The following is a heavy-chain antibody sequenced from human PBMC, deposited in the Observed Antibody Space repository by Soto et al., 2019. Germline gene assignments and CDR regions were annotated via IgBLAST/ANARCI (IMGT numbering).Heavy chain of an antibody. J-gene: IGHJ4*02. CDR2: IKSKTDGGTT. Sequence: GGSLRLSCAASGFTFSNAWMNWVRQAPGKGLEWVGRIKSKTDGGTTDYAAPVKGRFTISRDDSKNTLYLQMNSLKTEDTAVYYCTTDPASITGTTYFDYWGQGTLVTVSS. D-gene: IGHD1-7*01. CDR3: TTDPASITGTTYFDY. CDR1: GFTFSNAW. V-gene: IGHV3-15*07.